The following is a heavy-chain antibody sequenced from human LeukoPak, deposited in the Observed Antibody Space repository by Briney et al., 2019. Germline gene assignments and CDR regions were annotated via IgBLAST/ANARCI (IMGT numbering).Heavy chain of an antibody. V-gene: IGHV4-39*07. J-gene: IGHJ3*02. CDR1: GGSISSDNYY. Sequence: SETLSLTCTVSGGSISSDNYYWVWIRQPPGKGPEWIGGIYYSGTTYYNPSLKSRVTISVDTSKNQFSLKLSSVTAADTAVYYCARSSLRYFDWLPTPGGAFDIWGQGTMVTVSS. D-gene: IGHD3-9*01. CDR2: IYYSGTT. CDR3: ARSSLRYFDWLPTPGGAFDI.